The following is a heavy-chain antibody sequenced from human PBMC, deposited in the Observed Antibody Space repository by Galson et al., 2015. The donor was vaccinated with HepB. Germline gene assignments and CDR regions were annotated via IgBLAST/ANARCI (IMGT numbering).Heavy chain of an antibody. CDR3: ARGHSPYCGGGSCYGAFDI. D-gene: IGHD2-15*01. V-gene: IGHV1-3*04. CDR1: GYTFTSYA. J-gene: IGHJ3*02. CDR2: ITTGNGNT. Sequence: VKVSCKASGYTFTSYAMHWVRQAPGQRLEWMGWITTGNGNTKYSQKFQGRVTITRDTSASTAYMELSSLRSEDTAVYYCARGHSPYCGGGSCYGAFDIWGQGTMVTVSS.